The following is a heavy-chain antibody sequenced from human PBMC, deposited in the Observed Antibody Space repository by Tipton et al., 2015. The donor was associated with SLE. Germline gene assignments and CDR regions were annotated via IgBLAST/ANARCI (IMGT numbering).Heavy chain of an antibody. Sequence: LRLSCAASGFTVSSNYMSWVRQAPGKGLEWIGSIYHSGSTYYNPSLKSRVTISVDTSKNQFSLKLSSVTAADTAVYYCARVGTNAFDIWGQGTMVTVSS. D-gene: IGHD7-27*01. CDR1: GFTVSSNY. V-gene: IGHV4-38-2*01. CDR2: IYHSGST. CDR3: ARVGTNAFDI. J-gene: IGHJ3*02.